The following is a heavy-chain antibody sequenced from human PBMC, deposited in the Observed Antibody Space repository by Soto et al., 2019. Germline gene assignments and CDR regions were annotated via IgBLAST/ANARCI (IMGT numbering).Heavy chain of an antibody. CDR3: SKDLQSYGDYDYYCYGMHV. Sequence: QVQLVDSGGGEVQPGRSLTISCAASGFTFSTYGMHWVRQTPGKGLERVAVISYHGTNKFYSDSVKGRFTISRDNFKNPLPLQMNTLRAHDPAVYSCSKDLQSYGDYDYYCYGMHVWGLGTRVTVSS. J-gene: IGHJ6*02. CDR2: ISYHGTNK. CDR1: GFTFSTYG. D-gene: IGHD4-17*01. V-gene: IGHV3-30*18.